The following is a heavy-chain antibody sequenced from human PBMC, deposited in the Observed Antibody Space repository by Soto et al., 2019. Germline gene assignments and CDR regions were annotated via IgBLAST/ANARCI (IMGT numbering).Heavy chain of an antibody. Sequence: PSETLSLTCTVSGGSISSYYWSWIRQPPGKGLEWIGYIYYSGSTNYNPSLKSRVTISVDTSKNQFSLKLSSVTAADTAVYYCARDSDYGPHFDYWGQGTLVTV. CDR3: ARDSDYGPHFDY. J-gene: IGHJ4*02. D-gene: IGHD3-10*01. CDR2: IYYSGST. V-gene: IGHV4-59*01. CDR1: GGSISSYY.